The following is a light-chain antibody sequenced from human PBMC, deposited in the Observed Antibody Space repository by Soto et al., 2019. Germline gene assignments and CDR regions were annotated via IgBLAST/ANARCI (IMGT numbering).Light chain of an antibody. CDR1: QSVSSSY. Sequence: EIVWTQSPGTLSLSPGERATLSCRASQSVSSSYLAWYQQKPGQAPRLLIYGAYSRATGIPDRFSGSGSGTDFTLTISRMEPEDFAVYYCQQYSSSPTFGQVTKVEIK. CDR3: QQYSSSPT. CDR2: GAY. J-gene: IGKJ1*01. V-gene: IGKV3-20*01.